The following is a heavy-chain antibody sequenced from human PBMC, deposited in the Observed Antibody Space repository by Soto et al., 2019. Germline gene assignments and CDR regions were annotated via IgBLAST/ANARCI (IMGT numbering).Heavy chain of an antibody. CDR2: IKSKADGETT. V-gene: IGHV3-15*01. CDR3: TNWYGQSDY. Sequence: PVGARRLSWTVSGCTFSNGWMRWGRQAPGKELEWVGRIKSKADGETTDYAAPVRGRFTILRDDTKDTLYMQMDSLKTAETAMYYCTNWYGQSDYWGHGT. CDR1: GCTFSNGW. D-gene: IGHD6-13*01. J-gene: IGHJ4*01.